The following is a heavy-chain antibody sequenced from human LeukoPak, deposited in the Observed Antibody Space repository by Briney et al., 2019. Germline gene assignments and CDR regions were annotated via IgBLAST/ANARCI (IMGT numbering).Heavy chain of an antibody. J-gene: IGHJ3*02. Sequence: SETLSLTCTVSGGSISSGGNYWSWIRQHPGKGLGWIGYIYYSGSTYYNPSLKSRVTISVDTSKNQFSLKLSSVTAADTAVYYCARVKMQLAYCGGDCYLGAFDIWGQGTMVTVSS. CDR1: GGSISSGGNY. CDR3: ARVKMQLAYCGGDCYLGAFDI. V-gene: IGHV4-31*03. D-gene: IGHD2-21*02. CDR2: IYYSGST.